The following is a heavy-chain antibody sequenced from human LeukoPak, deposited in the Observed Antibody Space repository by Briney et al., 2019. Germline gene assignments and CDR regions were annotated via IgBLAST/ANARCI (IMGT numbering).Heavy chain of an antibody. V-gene: IGHV4-34*01. J-gene: IGHJ4*02. D-gene: IGHD2-21*02. CDR2: INHSGST. Sequence: SETLSLTCAVYGGSFSGYYWSWIRQPPGKGLEWIGEINHSGSTNYNPSLKSRVTISVDTSKNQFSLKLSSVTAADTAVYYCAGGVTAMKFDYWGQGTLVTVSS. CDR1: GGSFSGYY. CDR3: AGGVTAMKFDY.